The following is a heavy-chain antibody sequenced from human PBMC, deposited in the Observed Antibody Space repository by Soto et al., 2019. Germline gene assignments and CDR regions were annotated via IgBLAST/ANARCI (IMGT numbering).Heavy chain of an antibody. Sequence: PGGSLRLSCAASGFSFTSSWMAWFRQTPGKGLEWVANIKEDGSAKNYVDSLKGRFTISRDNAQNSLYLQMNSLRAEDTAVYYCARDRAYNRFDLWGQGTQVTVSS. D-gene: IGHD2-21*01. CDR3: ARDRAYNRFDL. CDR2: IKEDGSAK. V-gene: IGHV3-7*03. CDR1: GFSFTSSW. J-gene: IGHJ3*01.